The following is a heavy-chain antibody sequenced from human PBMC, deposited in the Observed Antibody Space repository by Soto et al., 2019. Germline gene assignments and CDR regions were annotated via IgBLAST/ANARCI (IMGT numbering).Heavy chain of an antibody. CDR2: ISSSGSTI. CDR1: GFTFSSYE. J-gene: IGHJ6*02. V-gene: IGHV3-48*03. CDR3: AKARRPTVRATYYGLDV. D-gene: IGHD4-4*01. Sequence: GGSLRLSCAASGFTFSSYEMNWVRQAPGKGLEWVSYISSSGSTIYYADSVKGRFTISRDNAKNSLYLQMNSLRAEDTAVYYCAKARRPTVRATYYGLDVWSQGTTVTVSS.